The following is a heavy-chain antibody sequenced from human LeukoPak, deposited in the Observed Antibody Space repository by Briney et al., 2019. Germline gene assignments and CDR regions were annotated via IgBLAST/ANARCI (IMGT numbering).Heavy chain of an antibody. CDR3: ARVLGYCSGGSCYGYFDY. J-gene: IGHJ4*02. D-gene: IGHD2-15*01. V-gene: IGHV4-34*01. CDR2: INHSGST. Sequence: SETLSLTCAVYGGSFSGYYWSWIRQPPGKGLEWIGEINHSGSTNYNPSLKSRVTISVDTSKNQFSLKLSSVTAADTAVYYCARVLGYCSGGSCYGYFDYRGQGTLVTVSS. CDR1: GGSFSGYY.